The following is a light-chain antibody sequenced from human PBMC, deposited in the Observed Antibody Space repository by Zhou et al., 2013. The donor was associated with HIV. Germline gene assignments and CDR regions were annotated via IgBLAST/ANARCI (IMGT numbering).Light chain of an antibody. V-gene: IGKV3-15*01. J-gene: IGKJ1*01. CDR3: QQYNKWPWT. CDR2: GAS. CDR1: QSVANN. Sequence: EIVMTQSPATLSVSPGDRATLSCRASQSVANNLAWYQQKPGQAPRLLIYGASTRATGIPARFSGSGSGTEFTLTISSLQSEDFAVFYXQQYNKWPWTFGQGTKVEIK.